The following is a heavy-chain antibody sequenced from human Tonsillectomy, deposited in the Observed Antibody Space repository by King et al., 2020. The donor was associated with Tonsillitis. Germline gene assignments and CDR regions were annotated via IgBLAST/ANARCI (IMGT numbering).Heavy chain of an antibody. CDR3: AINPFHLHGFFDL. CDR1: GASISTNTYS. CDR2: IFYSGDT. V-gene: IGHV4-39*07. D-gene: IGHD2-2*03. Sequence: QLQESGPGLVKPSETLSLTCTVSGASISTNTYSWGWIRQPPGRGLEWVGNIFYSGDTSYNPSLKGRVTTSVDTSKNHFSLKLSSVTAADTAVYYCAINPFHLHGFFDLWGRGTLVTVSS. J-gene: IGHJ2*01.